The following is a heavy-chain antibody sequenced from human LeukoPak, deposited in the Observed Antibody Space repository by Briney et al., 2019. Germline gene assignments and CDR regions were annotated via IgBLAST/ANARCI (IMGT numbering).Heavy chain of an antibody. CDR1: GGSISSYY. Sequence: SETLSLTCTVSGGSISSYYWSWIRQPPGKGLEWIGYIYYSGSTNYNPSLKSRVTISVDTSKNQFSLKLSSVTAADTAVYYCARVPPGDNWNDDSWFDPWGQGTLVTVSS. V-gene: IGHV4-59*01. CDR3: ARVPPGDNWNDDSWFDP. D-gene: IGHD1-1*01. J-gene: IGHJ5*02. CDR2: IYYSGST.